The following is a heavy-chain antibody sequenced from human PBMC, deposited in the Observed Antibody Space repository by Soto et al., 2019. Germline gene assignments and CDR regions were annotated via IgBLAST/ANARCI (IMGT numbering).Heavy chain of an antibody. CDR2: IIPIFGTA. CDR1: GGTFSSYA. Sequence: SVKVSCKASGGTFSSYAISWVRQAPGQGLEWMGGIIPIFGTANYAQKFQGRVTITADESTSTAYMELSSLRSEDTAVYYCARDQGWRYTSGWYTFDYWGQGTLVTVSS. J-gene: IGHJ4*02. CDR3: ARDQGWRYTSGWYTFDY. V-gene: IGHV1-69*13. D-gene: IGHD6-19*01.